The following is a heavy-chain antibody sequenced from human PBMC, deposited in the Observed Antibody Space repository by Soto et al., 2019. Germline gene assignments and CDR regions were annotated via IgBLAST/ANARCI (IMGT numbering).Heavy chain of an antibody. Sequence: ASVKVSCKASGGTFSSYTISWVRQAPGQGLEWMGRIIAILGIANYAQKFQGRVTITADKSTSTAYMELSSLRSEDTAVYYCARAITMVRGGFDYWGQGTLVTVSS. D-gene: IGHD3-10*01. CDR3: ARAITMVRGGFDY. CDR1: GGTFSSYT. J-gene: IGHJ4*02. V-gene: IGHV1-69*02. CDR2: IIAILGIA.